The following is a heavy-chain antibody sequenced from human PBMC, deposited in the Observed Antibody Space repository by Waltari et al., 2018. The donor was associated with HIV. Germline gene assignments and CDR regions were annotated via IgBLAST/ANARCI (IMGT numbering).Heavy chain of an antibody. D-gene: IGHD3-10*01. CDR2: INAGNGNT. CDR3: ARGTELLWFGEWNWFDP. CDR1: GYTFTSYS. V-gene: IGHV1-3*01. Sequence: QVPLVQSGAAVKKPGASVKVHCKASGYTFTSYSLPWVRPAPGQRLEWMGWINAGNGNTKYSQKFQGRVTITRDTSASTAYMELSSLRSEDTAVYYCARGTELLWFGEWNWFDPWGQGTLVTVSS. J-gene: IGHJ5*02.